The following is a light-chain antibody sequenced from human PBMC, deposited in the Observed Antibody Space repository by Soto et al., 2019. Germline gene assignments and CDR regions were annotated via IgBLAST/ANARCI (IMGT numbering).Light chain of an antibody. CDR1: KSISTY. V-gene: IGKV1-39*01. J-gene: IGKJ4*01. CDR2: GAS. CDR3: QQSYRNPLT. Sequence: DIQMTQSPSSLSASVGDRVTITCRASKSISTYLNWYQHKPGKPPKVLIFGASRMQSGVPSRFSASGSGTDFSLTISSLQPEDFATYSCQQSYRNPLTFGGGTKVEIK.